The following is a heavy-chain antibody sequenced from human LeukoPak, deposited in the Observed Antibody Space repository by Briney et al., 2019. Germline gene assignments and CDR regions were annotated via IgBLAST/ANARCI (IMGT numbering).Heavy chain of an antibody. D-gene: IGHD3-10*01. CDR3: ARHLRRVRGPPRYYYYGMDV. CDR2: IYPGDSDT. J-gene: IGHJ6*02. Sequence: GESLKISCKGSGYSFTSYWIGWVRQMPGKGLEWMGIIYPGDSDTRYSPSFQGQVTISADKSISTAYLQWSSLKASDTAMYYCARHLRRVRGPPRYYYYGMDVWGQGTTVTVSS. CDR1: GYSFTSYW. V-gene: IGHV5-51*01.